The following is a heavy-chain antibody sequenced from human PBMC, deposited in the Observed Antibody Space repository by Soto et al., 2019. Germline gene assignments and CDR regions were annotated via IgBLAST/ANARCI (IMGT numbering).Heavy chain of an antibody. V-gene: IGHV4-39*07. CDR1: GGSISSSSYY. CDR2: IYYSGST. CDR3: ARGLISGYYLYDAFDI. J-gene: IGHJ3*02. D-gene: IGHD3-22*01. Sequence: PSETLSLTCTVSGGSISSSSYYWGWIRQPPGKGLEWIGSIYYSGSTNYNPSLKSRVTISVDTSKNQFSLKLSSVTAADTALYYCARGLISGYYLYDAFDIWGQGTMVTVSS.